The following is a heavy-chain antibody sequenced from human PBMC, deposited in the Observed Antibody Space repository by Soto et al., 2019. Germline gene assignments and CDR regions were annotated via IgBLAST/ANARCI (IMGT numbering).Heavy chain of an antibody. CDR2: IIPILGTA. Sequence: QVQLVQSGAEVKKPGSSVKVSCKASGVTFSSYAISWVREAPGQGLEWMGGIIPILGTANYAQKLQGRVTIPADKSTSTAYMELRSLRSEDTAVYYCARDPVLRYFYWFPNPSPTTQYGMDVWGQGTTVTVSS. V-gene: IGHV1-69*06. CDR3: ARDPVLRYFYWFPNPSPTTQYGMDV. J-gene: IGHJ6*02. CDR1: GVTFSSYA. D-gene: IGHD3-9*01.